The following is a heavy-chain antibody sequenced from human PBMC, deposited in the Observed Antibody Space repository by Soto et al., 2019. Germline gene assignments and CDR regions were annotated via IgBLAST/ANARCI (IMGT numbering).Heavy chain of an antibody. J-gene: IGHJ4*02. CDR3: AHRRDDYGDYFATSFDY. CDR2: IYWDDDK. V-gene: IGHV2-5*02. D-gene: IGHD4-17*01. Sequence: QITLKESGPTLVKPTQTLTLTCTFSGFSLSTSGVGVGWIRQPPGKALEWLALIYWDDDKRYSPSLKSRLTITKDTSKSQVVLTMTNMDPVDTATYYCAHRRDDYGDYFATSFDYWGQGTLVTVSS. CDR1: GFSLSTSGVG.